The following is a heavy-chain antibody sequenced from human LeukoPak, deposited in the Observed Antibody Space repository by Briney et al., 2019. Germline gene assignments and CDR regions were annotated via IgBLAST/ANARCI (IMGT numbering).Heavy chain of an antibody. V-gene: IGHV3-9*01. CDR3: AKSVGSSPYYYYGMDV. J-gene: IGHJ6*02. Sequence: GGSLRLSCAASGFTFDDYAMHWVRQAPGKGLEWVSGISWNSGSIGYADSVKGRFTISRDNAKNSLYLQMNSLRAEDTALYNCAKSVGSSPYYYYGMDVWGQGTTVTVSS. D-gene: IGHD6-6*01. CDR1: GFTFDDYA. CDR2: ISWNSGSI.